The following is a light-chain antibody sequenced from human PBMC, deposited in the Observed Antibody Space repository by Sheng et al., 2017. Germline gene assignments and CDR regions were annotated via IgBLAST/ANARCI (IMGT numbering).Light chain of an antibody. CDR3: QSYDSSNRGV. J-gene: IGLJ3*02. CDR2: ENN. V-gene: IGLV6-57*01. CDR1: SGSIANNY. Sequence: NFMLTQPHSVSESPGKTIIISCTRSSGSIANNYVHWYQHRPGSSPTTLIFENNQTTLWVPARFSGSIDSSSNSASLTISGLKTEDEADYFCQSYDSSNRGVFGGGTKVAVL.